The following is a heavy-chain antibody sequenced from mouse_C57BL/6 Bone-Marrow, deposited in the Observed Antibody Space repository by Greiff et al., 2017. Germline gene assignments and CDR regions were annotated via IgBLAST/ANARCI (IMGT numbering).Heavy chain of an antibody. CDR1: GYTFTSYW. CDR3: AKTAQAWEFDY. CDR2: IDPSDSYT. D-gene: IGHD3-2*02. V-gene: IGHV1-69*01. J-gene: IGHJ3*01. Sequence: VQLQQPGAELVMPGASVKLSCKASGYTFTSYWMHWVKQRPGQGLEWIGEIDPSDSYTNYNQKFKGKSTLTVDKSSSTAYMQLSSLTSEDSAVYYCAKTAQAWEFDYWGQGTLVTVSA.